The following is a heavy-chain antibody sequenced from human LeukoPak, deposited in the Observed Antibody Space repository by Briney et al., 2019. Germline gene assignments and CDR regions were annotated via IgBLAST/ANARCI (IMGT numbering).Heavy chain of an antibody. J-gene: IGHJ4*02. CDR2: INPNSGGT. Sequence: ASVKVSCKASGYTFTSYYMHWVRQAPGQGLEWMGRINPNSGGTNYAQKFQGRVTMTRDTSISTAYMELSRLRSDDTAVYYCARVLYGDYRMFDYWGQGTLVTVSS. CDR1: GYTFTSYY. D-gene: IGHD4-17*01. V-gene: IGHV1-2*06. CDR3: ARVLYGDYRMFDY.